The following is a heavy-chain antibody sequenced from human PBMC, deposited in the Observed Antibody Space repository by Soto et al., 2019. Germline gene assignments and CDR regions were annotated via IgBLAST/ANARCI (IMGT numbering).Heavy chain of an antibody. V-gene: IGHV1-3*01. D-gene: IGHD3-9*01. CDR1: GYTFTSYA. CDR3: ARDEYFDWLLPPSEYYYYGMDV. CDR2: INAGNGNT. Sequence: ASVKVSCKASGYTFTSYAMHWVRQAPGQRLEWMGWINAGNGNTKYSQKFQGRVTITRDTSASTAYMELSSLRSEDTAVYYCARDEYFDWLLPPSEYYYYGMDVWGQGTTVTVS. J-gene: IGHJ6*02.